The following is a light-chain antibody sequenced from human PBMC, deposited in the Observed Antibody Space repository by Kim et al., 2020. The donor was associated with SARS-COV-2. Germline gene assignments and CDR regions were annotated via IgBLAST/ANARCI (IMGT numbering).Light chain of an antibody. J-gene: IGLJ2*01. V-gene: IGLV3-1*01. CDR3: QAWDSSTADVV. CDR2: QDS. Sequence: SPGQTASITCSGDKLGDKYACWYQQKPGQSPVLVICQDSKRPSGIPERFSGSNSGNTATLTISGTQAMDEADYYCQAWDSSTADVVFGGGTQLTVL. CDR1: KLGDKY.